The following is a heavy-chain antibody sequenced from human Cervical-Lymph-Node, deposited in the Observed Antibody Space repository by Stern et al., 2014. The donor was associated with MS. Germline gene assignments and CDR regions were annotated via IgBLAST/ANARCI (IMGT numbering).Heavy chain of an antibody. D-gene: IGHD1-1*01. V-gene: IGHV3-7*01. Sequence: VQLVQSGGGLVQPGGSLRLSCAVSGFTFSSHWMSWVRQAPGKGPEWVGNINEDGSEKYYVASMKGRFTISRDNAKNSLYLQMTSLRVEDTAVYYCAKRRATERLMDVWGQGTTVTVSS. CDR2: INEDGSEK. J-gene: IGHJ6*02. CDR3: AKRRATERLMDV. CDR1: GFTFSSHW.